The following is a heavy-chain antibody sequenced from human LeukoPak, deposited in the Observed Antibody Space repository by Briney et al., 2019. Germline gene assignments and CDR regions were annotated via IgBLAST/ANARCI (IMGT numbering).Heavy chain of an antibody. CDR1: GGSINSFSYY. CDR3: ARELVLFDYFYYMDV. V-gene: IGHV4-39*07. Sequence: SETLSLTCTVSGGSINSFSYYWGWVRQPPGKGLEWIGTISYSGSTYYNPSLKSRVTLSIDTSKKQFSLNLGSVTAADTAVYYCARELVLFDYFYYMDVWGKGTTVTVSS. D-gene: IGHD6-6*01. J-gene: IGHJ6*03. CDR2: ISYSGST.